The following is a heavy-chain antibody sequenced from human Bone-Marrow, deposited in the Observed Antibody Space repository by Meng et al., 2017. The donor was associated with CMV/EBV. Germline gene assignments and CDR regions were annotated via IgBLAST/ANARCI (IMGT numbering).Heavy chain of an antibody. CDR3: ATNPKNPDDY. CDR1: GFTFSSYW. D-gene: IGHD1-14*01. CDR2: ISSSSRYK. J-gene: IGHJ4*02. V-gene: IGHV3-21*06. Sequence: GESLKISCAASGFTFSSYWMHWVRQAPGKGLEWVSSISSSSRYKYYADSVKGRFTISRDNAKNSLYLQLDSLRVEDTAVYYCATNPKNPDDYWGQGTLVTVSS.